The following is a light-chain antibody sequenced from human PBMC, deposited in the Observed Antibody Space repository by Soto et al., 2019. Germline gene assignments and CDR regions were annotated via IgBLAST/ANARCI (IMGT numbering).Light chain of an antibody. V-gene: IGLV1-40*01. CDR2: ANS. Sequence: QPVLTQPPSVSGAPGQRVTISCTGSSSNIGAGYDVHWYQQFPGTAPKLLIYANSNRPSGVPDRFSGSKSGTSASLAITGLQAEDEADYYCQSYDSSLSTWVFGGGTQLTVL. CDR3: QSYDSSLSTWV. CDR1: SSNIGAGYD. J-gene: IGLJ3*02.